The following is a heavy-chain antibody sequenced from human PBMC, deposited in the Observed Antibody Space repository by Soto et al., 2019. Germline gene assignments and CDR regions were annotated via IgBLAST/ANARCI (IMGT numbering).Heavy chain of an antibody. CDR2: TYSGGST. CDR1: GFTVSTYN. D-gene: IGHD1-26*01. J-gene: IGHJ6*02. CDR3: ARKLSGAVQGWAYGMDV. Sequence: GSLRLSCAASGFTVSTYNMIWVRQAPVKGLEWVSVTYSGGSTQYADSVKGRFTVSRDNSKNTLYLQMSSLRDEDTAVYYCARKLSGAVQGWAYGMDVWGRGTTVNVSS. V-gene: IGHV3-53*01.